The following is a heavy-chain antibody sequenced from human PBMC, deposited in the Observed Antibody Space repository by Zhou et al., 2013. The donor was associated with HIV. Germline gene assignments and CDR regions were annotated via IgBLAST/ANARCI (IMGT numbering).Heavy chain of an antibody. V-gene: IGHV1-18*01. Sequence: QVQLVQSGAGVKRPGSALKFSCQVSGGSFNSYAINWVRQAPGQGLEWMGWINAYNGDTSYAQKFRGRVTMTTDTPTATAYMELTRLTSDDTAMYFCARVVSHIPPGAYWGQGTLVTVSS. CDR2: INAYNGDT. J-gene: IGHJ4*02. CDR1: GGSFNSYA. CDR3: ARVVSHIPPGAY.